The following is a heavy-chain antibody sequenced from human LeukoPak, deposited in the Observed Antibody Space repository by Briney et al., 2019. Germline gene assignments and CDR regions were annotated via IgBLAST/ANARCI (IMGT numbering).Heavy chain of an antibody. V-gene: IGHV3-48*03. J-gene: IGHJ4*02. CDR1: GFTFSSYE. CDR2: ISSGSTI. D-gene: IGHD6-6*01. CDR3: AGAISRPGAGFDY. Sequence: PGGSLRLSCAASGFTFSSYEMNWVRQAPGKGLEWVSYISSGSTIYYADSVKGRFTISRDNSKNTLYLQMNSLRAEDTAVYYCAGAISRPGAGFDYWGQGTLVTVSS.